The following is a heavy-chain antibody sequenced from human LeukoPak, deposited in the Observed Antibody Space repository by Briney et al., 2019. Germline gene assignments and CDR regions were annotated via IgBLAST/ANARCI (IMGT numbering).Heavy chain of an antibody. CDR2: ISSGSSYI. J-gene: IGHJ3*02. CDR3: ARLSAHYYDSSADAFDI. V-gene: IGHV3-21*01. Sequence: GGSLRLSCAASGFTFSTYSMNWVRQAPGKGLEWVSSISSGSSYIYYADSVKGRFTISRDNAKNSLYLQMNSLRAEDTAVYYCARLSAHYYDSSADAFDIWGQGTMVTVSS. D-gene: IGHD3-22*01. CDR1: GFTFSTYS.